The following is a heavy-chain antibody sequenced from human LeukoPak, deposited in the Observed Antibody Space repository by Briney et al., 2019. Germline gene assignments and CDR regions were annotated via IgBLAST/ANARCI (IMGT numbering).Heavy chain of an antibody. CDR2: ISSSSSYI. CDR1: GFTFSSYS. CDR3: AKDNRGYDSSGYYYDY. Sequence: PGGSLRLSCAASGFTFSSYSMNWVRQAPGKGLEWVSSISSSSSYIYYADSVKGRFTISRDNSKNTLYLQMNSLRAEDTAVYYCAKDNRGYDSSGYYYDYWGQGTLVTVSS. J-gene: IGHJ4*02. V-gene: IGHV3-21*04. D-gene: IGHD3-22*01.